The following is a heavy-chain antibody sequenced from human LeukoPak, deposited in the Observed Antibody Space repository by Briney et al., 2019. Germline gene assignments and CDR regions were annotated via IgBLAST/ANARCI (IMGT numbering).Heavy chain of an antibody. CDR2: ISWNSGSI. D-gene: IGHD6-13*01. CDR3: AKAKRGYSSTRSAFDI. V-gene: IGHV3-9*01. J-gene: IGHJ3*02. CDR1: GFTFGDYA. Sequence: GRSLRLSCAASGFTFGDYAMHWVRQAPGKGLEWVSGISWNSGSIGYADSVKGRFTISRDNAKNSLYLQMNSLRAEDTALYYCAKAKRGYSSTRSAFDIWGQGTMVTVSS.